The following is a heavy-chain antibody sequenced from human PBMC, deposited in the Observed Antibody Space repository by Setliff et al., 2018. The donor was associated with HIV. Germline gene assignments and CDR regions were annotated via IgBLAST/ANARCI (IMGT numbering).Heavy chain of an antibody. CDR1: GGSISSGDYY. D-gene: IGHD6-13*01. CDR3: ARAQPYYYYYMDV. CDR2: IYYTGST. J-gene: IGHJ6*03. Sequence: SETLSLTCTVSGGSISSGDYYWSWIRQHPRKGLEWIGYIYYTGSTYYNPSLKSRVTISVDTSKNQFSLKLSSVTAADTAVYYCARAQPYYYYYMDVWGKGTTVTVSS. V-gene: IGHV4-31*03.